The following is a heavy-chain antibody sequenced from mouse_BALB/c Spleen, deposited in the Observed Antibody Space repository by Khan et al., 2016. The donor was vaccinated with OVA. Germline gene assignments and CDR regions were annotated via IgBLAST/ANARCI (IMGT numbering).Heavy chain of an antibody. V-gene: IGHV2-4*02. CDR1: GFSLANYG. Sequence: QVQLQQSGPGLVQPSQSLSITCTVSGFSLANYGVHWVRQPPGKGLEWLGLIWSGGNTDYNGAFISRLSISEDNSKSQLFFKMNSRQADDPAIYYCARKRGVHYNMDYWGQGTSVTVSS. CDR2: IWSGGNT. CDR3: ARKRGVHYNMDY. J-gene: IGHJ4*01.